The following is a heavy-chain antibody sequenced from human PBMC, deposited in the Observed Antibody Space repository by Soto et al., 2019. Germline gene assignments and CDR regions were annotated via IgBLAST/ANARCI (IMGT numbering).Heavy chain of an antibody. D-gene: IGHD6-13*01. CDR1: CGSFSGYY. V-gene: IGHV4-34*01. Sequence: PSETLSLTCAVYCGSFSGYYWSWIRQPPGKGLEWIGEINHSGSTNYNPSLKSRVTISVDTSKNQFSLKLSSVTAADTAVYYCARCIAAAGWAYYYYYGMDVWGQGTTVTVSS. CDR3: ARCIAAAGWAYYYYYGMDV. CDR2: INHSGST. J-gene: IGHJ6*02.